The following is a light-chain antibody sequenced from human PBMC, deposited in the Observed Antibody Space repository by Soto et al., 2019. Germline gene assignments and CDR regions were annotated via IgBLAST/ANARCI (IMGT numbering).Light chain of an antibody. CDR1: SSDVGGYSY. V-gene: IGLV2-8*01. J-gene: IGLJ1*01. CDR3: GSWASSLSAYV. Sequence: QSVLTQPPSASGSPGQSVAISCTGTSSDVGGYSYVSWYQQHPGNAPKLMIYEVNKRPSGVPDRFSGSKSGNTASLTVSGLQAEDEADYYCGSWASSLSAYVFGTGTNVTVL. CDR2: EVN.